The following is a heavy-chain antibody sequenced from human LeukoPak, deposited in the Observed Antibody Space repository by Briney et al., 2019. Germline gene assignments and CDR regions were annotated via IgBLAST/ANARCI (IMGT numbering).Heavy chain of an antibody. CDR3: ARGWDYYYDTSAELDY. D-gene: IGHD3-22*01. V-gene: IGHV4-59*01. CDR1: GGSISSYY. J-gene: IGHJ4*02. CDR2: IYYSGST. Sequence: PSETLSLTCTVSGGSISSYYWSWIRQPPGKGLEWIGYIYYSGSTNYNPSLKSRVTISVDKSKNQFSLKLSSVTAADTAVYYCARGWDYYYDTSAELDYWGQGTLVTVSS.